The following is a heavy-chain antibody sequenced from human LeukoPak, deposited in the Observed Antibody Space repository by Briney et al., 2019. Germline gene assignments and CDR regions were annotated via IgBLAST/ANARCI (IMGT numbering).Heavy chain of an antibody. D-gene: IGHD1-26*01. CDR2: IKSKTDGGTT. Sequence: GGSLRLSCAASGFTFSNAWMSWVRQAPGKRLEWIGRIKSKTDGGTTDYAAPVKGRFTISRDDSKNTLYLHMNSLQTEDTAVYYCTTPNGGSYGGHYYYGLDVWGQGTTVTVS. V-gene: IGHV3-15*01. CDR3: TTPNGGSYGGHYYYGLDV. J-gene: IGHJ6*02. CDR1: GFTFSNAW.